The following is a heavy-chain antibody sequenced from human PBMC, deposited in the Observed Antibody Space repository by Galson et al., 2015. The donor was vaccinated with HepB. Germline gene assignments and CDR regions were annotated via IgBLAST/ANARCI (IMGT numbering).Heavy chain of an antibody. V-gene: IGHV3-7*03. D-gene: IGHD3-3*01. CDR3: ARDPLRFLGHYYYGMDV. Sequence: SLRLSCAASGFTFSSYAMYWVRQAPGKGLEWVANIKQDGSEKYYVDSVKGRFTISRDNAKNSLYLQMNSLRAEDTAVYYCARDPLRFLGHYYYGMDVWGQGTTVTVSS. CDR2: IKQDGSEK. CDR1: GFTFSSYA. J-gene: IGHJ6*02.